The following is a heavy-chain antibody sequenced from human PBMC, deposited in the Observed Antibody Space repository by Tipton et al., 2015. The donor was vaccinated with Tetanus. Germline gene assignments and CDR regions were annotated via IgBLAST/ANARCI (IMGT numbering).Heavy chain of an antibody. V-gene: IGHV3-33*01. CDR3: AREADCSGGSCFSGGFDN. Sequence: SLRLSCAASGFIFSSYGIHWVRQAPGKGLEWVAVSLYDGTDKYYADSVKGRVTISRDNSKNTLYLQMNSLRAEDTAVYYCAREADCSGGSCFSGGFDNWGQGTQVTVSS. CDR1: GFIFSSYG. J-gene: IGHJ4*02. CDR2: SLYDGTDK. D-gene: IGHD2-15*01.